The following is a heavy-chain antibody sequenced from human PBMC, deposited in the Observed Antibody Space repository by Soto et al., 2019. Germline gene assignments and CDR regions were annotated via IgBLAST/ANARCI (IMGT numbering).Heavy chain of an antibody. J-gene: IGHJ6*03. V-gene: IGHV4-34*01. CDR2: INHSGST. CDR3: ARGRCSSTSCFSRYYYYMDV. Sequence: SETLSLTCAFYGGSFSGYYWSLIRQPPGKGLEWIGEINHSGSTNYNPSLKSRVTISVDTSKNQFSLKLSSVTAADTAVYYCARGRCSSTSCFSRYYYYMDVWGKGTTVTVSS. CDR1: GGSFSGYY. D-gene: IGHD2-2*01.